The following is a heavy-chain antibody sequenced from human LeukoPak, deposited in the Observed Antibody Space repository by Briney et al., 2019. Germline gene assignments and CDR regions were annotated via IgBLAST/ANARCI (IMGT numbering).Heavy chain of an antibody. D-gene: IGHD6-13*01. CDR1: GFTFSSYE. CDR2: ISSSGSTI. CDR3: ASISGQQLVVD. V-gene: IGHV3-48*03. J-gene: IGHJ4*02. Sequence: PGGSLRLSCAASGFTFSSYEMNWVRQAPGNGLEWVSYISSSGSTIYYADSVKGRFTISRDNAKNSLYLQMNSLRAEDTAVYYCASISGQQLVVDWGQGTLVTVSS.